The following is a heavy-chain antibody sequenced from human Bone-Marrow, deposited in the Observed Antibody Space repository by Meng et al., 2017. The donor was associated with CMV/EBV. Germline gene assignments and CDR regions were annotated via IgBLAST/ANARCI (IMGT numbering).Heavy chain of an antibody. CDR2: ISAYNGNT. J-gene: IGHJ6*02. V-gene: IGHV1-18*01. CDR3: ARVRLVPGTDNYYYYYGMDV. D-gene: IGHD2-2*01. Sequence: ASVKVSCKASGYTFTSYGISWVRQAPGQGLEWMGWISAYNGNTNYAQKLQGRVTMTTDTSTSTAYMELRSLRSDDTAVYYCARVRLVPGTDNYYYYYGMDVWGQGTTVTVSS. CDR1: GYTFTSYG.